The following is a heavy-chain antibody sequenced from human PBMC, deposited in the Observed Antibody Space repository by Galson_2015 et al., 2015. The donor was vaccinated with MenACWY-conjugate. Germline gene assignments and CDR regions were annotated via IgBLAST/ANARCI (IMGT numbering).Heavy chain of an antibody. CDR3: ARRGSYGGPARSYFDY. D-gene: IGHD4-23*01. CDR1: GGSISSSSYY. J-gene: IGHJ4*02. CDR2: IYYSGNT. V-gene: IGHV4-39*01. Sequence: SETLSLTCTVSGGSISSSSYYWGWIRQPPGEGLEWIGSIYYSGNTNYNPSLKSRVTMSVDTSENQFSLKLSSVTAADTAVYYCARRGSYGGPARSYFDYWGRGTLVTVSS.